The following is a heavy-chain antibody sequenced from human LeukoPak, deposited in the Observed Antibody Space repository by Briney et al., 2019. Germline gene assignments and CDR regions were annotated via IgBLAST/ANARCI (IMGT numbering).Heavy chain of an antibody. Sequence: PSETLSLTCAVSGGSISSGGYSWSWIRQPPGKGLEWIGYIYNSGNTYYNPSLKSRVTISVDRSKNQFSLKLSSVTAADTAVYYCARGFIPPGVVGAFDIWGQGTMVTVSS. CDR2: IYNSGNT. CDR3: ARGFIPPGVVGAFDI. D-gene: IGHD3-10*01. J-gene: IGHJ3*02. CDR1: GGSISSGGYS. V-gene: IGHV4-30-2*01.